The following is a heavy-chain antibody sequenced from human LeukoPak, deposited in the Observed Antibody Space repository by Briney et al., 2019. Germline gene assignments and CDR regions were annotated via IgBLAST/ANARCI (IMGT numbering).Heavy chain of an antibody. V-gene: IGHV3-30-3*01. CDR1: GFTFSVYT. J-gene: IGHJ6*02. CDR2: ISYDENNK. Sequence: GRSLRLSCAASGFTFSVYTMHWVRQAPGKGLEWVAVISYDENNKHYADSVKGRFTISRDISKNTLCLHMNSLRAEDTAVYHCARDRGDIAAVGGLDYYYGMDVWGQGTTVSVSS. CDR3: ARDRGDIAAVGGLDYYYGMDV. D-gene: IGHD6-13*01.